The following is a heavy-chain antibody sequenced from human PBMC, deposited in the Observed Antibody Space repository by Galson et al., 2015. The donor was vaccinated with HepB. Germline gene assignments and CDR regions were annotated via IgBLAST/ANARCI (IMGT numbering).Heavy chain of an antibody. Sequence: TLSLTCTVSGGSISSGGYYWSWIRQHPGKGLEWIGYIYYSGSTYYNPSLKSRVTISVDTSKNQFSLKLSSVTAADTAVYYCARGEYYDSSGYYLPTYPWGQGTLVTVSS. V-gene: IGHV4-31*03. CDR1: GGSISSGGYY. D-gene: IGHD3-22*01. CDR3: ARGEYYDSSGYYLPTYP. J-gene: IGHJ5*02. CDR2: IYYSGST.